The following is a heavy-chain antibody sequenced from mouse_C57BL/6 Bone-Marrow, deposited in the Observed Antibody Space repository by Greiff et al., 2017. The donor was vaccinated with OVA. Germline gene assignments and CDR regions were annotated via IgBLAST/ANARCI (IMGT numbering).Heavy chain of an antibody. D-gene: IGHD1-1*01. Sequence: QVQLQQPGAELVKPGASVKMSCKASGYTFTSYWITWVKQRPGQGLEWIGDIYPGSGSTNYNEKFKSKATLTVDTSSSTAYMQLSSLTSEDSAVYYCARRYYGSSWYFEVWGTGTTVTVSA. V-gene: IGHV1-55*01. CDR3: ARRYYGSSWYFEV. CDR2: IYPGSGST. J-gene: IGHJ1*03. CDR1: GYTFTSYW.